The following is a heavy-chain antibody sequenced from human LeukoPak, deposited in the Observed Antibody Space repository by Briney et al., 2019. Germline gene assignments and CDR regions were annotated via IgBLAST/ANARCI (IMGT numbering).Heavy chain of an antibody. J-gene: IGHJ5*02. D-gene: IGHD3-10*01. Sequence: PSETLSLTCTVSGGSISGSSYYWGWIRQPPGKGLEWIGSIYYSGSTYYNPSLKSRVTISVDTSKNQFSLKLNSVTATDTAVYYCARGYYGSGSYNWFDPWGQGTLVTVSS. CDR2: IYYSGST. V-gene: IGHV4-39*02. CDR1: GGSISGSSYY. CDR3: ARGYYGSGSYNWFDP.